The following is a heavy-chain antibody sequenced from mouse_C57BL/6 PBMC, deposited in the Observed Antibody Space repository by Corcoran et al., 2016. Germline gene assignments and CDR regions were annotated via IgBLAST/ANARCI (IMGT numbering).Heavy chain of an antibody. D-gene: IGHD1-1*01. V-gene: IGHV1-26*01. Sequence: EVQLQQSGPELVKPGASVKISCTASGYTFTDYYMNWVKQSHGKSLEWIGDINPNNGGTSYNQKFKGKATLTVYKSSSTAYMELRSLTSEDSAVYYCAIYYGSPWYAYWGQGTLVTVS. CDR2: INPNNGGT. CDR3: AIYYGSPWYAY. CDR1: GYTFTDYY. J-gene: IGHJ3*01.